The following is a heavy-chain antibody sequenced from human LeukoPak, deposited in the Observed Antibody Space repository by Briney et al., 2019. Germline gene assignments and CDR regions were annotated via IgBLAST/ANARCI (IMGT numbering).Heavy chain of an antibody. V-gene: IGHV4-4*02. D-gene: IGHD4-17*01. J-gene: IGHJ4*02. CDR3: GAGDSYYFDY. CDR2: IYHSGST. Sequence: SGTLSLTCAVSGGSISSGNWWSWVRQPPGKGLEWIGEIYHSGSTNYNPSLKSRVTISLDKSKNQFSLKLSSVTAADTAVYYCGAGDSYYFDYWGQGTLVTVSS. CDR1: GGSISSGNW.